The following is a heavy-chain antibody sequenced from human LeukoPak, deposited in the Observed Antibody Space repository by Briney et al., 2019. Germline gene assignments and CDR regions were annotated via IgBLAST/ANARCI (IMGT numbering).Heavy chain of an antibody. CDR1: GFTFSSYW. D-gene: IGHD2-2*01. V-gene: IGHV3-74*01. CDR2: IKNDGRSP. CDR3: ARDPPLGYCSSSSCPHLDY. Sequence: GGSLRLSCAASGFTFSSYWTHWVRQAPGKGLVWVSRIKNDGRSPSYADSVKGRFTISRDNAKNSLYLQMNSLRAEDTAVYYCARDPPLGYCSSSSCPHLDYWGQGTLVTVSS. J-gene: IGHJ4*02.